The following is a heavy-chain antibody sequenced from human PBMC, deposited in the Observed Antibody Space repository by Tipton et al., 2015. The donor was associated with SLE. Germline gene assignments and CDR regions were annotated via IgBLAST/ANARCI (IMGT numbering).Heavy chain of an antibody. Sequence: LRLSCTVSGGSISDYYWTWVRQSPGKGLEWIGFIHYNGDTSEDTSYNPSLKSRVTISLDMSTTQFSLRLTSVTAADTAVYYCARERRYYERSGYWSRRGFFDYWGQGTLVTVSA. CDR2: IHYNGDTSEDT. J-gene: IGHJ4*02. CDR3: ARERRYYERSGYWSRRGFFDY. V-gene: IGHV4-59*01. CDR1: GGSISDYY. D-gene: IGHD3-22*01.